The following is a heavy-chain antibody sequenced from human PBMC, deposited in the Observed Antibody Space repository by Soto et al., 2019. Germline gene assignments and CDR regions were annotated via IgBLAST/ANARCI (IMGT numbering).Heavy chain of an antibody. CDR3: ARENDYEHYYYYYYGMDV. D-gene: IGHD1-1*01. V-gene: IGHV3-33*01. CDR2: IWYDGSNK. J-gene: IGHJ6*04. CDR1: GFTFSSYG. Sequence: GGSLRLSCAASGFTFSSYGMHWVRQAPGKGLEWVAVIWYDGSNKYYADSVKGRFTISRDNSKNTLYLQMNSLRAEDTAVYYCARENDYEHYYYYYYGMDVWGEGTTVTVSS.